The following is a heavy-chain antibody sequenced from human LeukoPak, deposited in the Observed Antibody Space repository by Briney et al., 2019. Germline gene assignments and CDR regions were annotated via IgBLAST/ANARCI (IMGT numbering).Heavy chain of an antibody. J-gene: IGHJ4*02. V-gene: IGHV5-51*01. Sequence: GESLKISCKGSGYTFSIYWIGWVRQMPGKGLEWMGIIYPDDSDTRYSPSFQGQVTISADKSTSTAYLQWSSLKASDTAMYYCARLDVDVVQGGHFYFHYWGQGTLLTVSS. D-gene: IGHD2-21*01. CDR2: IYPDDSDT. CDR1: GYTFSIYW. CDR3: ARLDVDVVQGGHFYFHY.